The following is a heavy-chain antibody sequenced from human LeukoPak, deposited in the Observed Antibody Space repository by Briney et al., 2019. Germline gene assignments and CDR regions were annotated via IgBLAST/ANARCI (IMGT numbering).Heavy chain of an antibody. D-gene: IGHD2-15*01. J-gene: IGHJ4*02. CDR1: GYTFTSYD. CDR3: ARWVGDCSGGSCYGGRDY. CDR2: MNPNSGNT. Sequence: ASVKVSCKASGYTFTSYDINWVRQATGQGLEWMGWMNPNSGNTGYAQRFQGRVTMTRNTSISTAYMELSSLRSEDTAVYYCARWVGDCSGGSCYGGRDYWGQGTLVTVSS. V-gene: IGHV1-8*01.